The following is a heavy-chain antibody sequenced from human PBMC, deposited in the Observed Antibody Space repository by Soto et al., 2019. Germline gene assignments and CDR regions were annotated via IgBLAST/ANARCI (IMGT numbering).Heavy chain of an antibody. V-gene: IGHV3-15*01. CDR1: GFTFSNAW. CDR3: TTEIDYCSGGSCYLDDY. Sequence: GGSLRLSCAASGFTFSNAWMSWVRQAPGKGLEWVGRIKSKTDGGTTDYAAPVKGRFTISRDDSKNTLYLQMNSLKTEDTAVYYCTTEIDYCSGGSCYLDDYWGQGTLVTVS. D-gene: IGHD2-15*01. CDR2: IKSKTDGGTT. J-gene: IGHJ4*02.